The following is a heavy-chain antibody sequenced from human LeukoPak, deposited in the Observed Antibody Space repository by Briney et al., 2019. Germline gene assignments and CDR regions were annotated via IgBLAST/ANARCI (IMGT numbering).Heavy chain of an antibody. CDR1: GYTFTSYG. J-gene: IGHJ3*02. D-gene: IGHD1-26*01. CDR3: ARVRRELRAFDI. Sequence: GSVKVSCTASGYTFTSYGISWGRQAPGQGLEWRGWISAYNGNTNYAQKLQGRVTMTTDTSTSTAYMELRSLRSDDTAVYYCARVRRELRAFDIWGQGTMVTVSS. V-gene: IGHV1-18*01. CDR2: ISAYNGNT.